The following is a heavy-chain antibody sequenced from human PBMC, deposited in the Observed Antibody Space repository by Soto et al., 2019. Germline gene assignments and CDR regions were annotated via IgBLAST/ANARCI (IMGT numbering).Heavy chain of an antibody. J-gene: IGHJ4*02. Sequence: PSETLSLTCTVSGGSISSYYWSWIRQPPGKGLEWIWYIYYSGSTNYNPSLKSRVTISVDTSKNQFSLKLSSVTAADTAVYYCARVAYDSSGYYRWYYFDYWGQGTLVTVS. V-gene: IGHV4-59*01. CDR3: ARVAYDSSGYYRWYYFDY. D-gene: IGHD3-22*01. CDR2: IYYSGST. CDR1: GGSISSYY.